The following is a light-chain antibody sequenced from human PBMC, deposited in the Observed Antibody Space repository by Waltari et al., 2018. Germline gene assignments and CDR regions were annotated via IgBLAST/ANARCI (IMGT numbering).Light chain of an antibody. J-gene: IGKJ2*01. CDR2: WAS. Sequence: DIVLTQSPDSLAVSLGERATINCKSSPSVVFSANNKNYLAWYQQKPGQPPKLLITWASTQKSGVPDRFSGSGSETDYALTISSLQAGDVAVYYCQPCYTFPYTFGQGTKLEIK. CDR3: QPCYTFPYT. V-gene: IGKV4-1*01. CDR1: PSVVFSANNKNY.